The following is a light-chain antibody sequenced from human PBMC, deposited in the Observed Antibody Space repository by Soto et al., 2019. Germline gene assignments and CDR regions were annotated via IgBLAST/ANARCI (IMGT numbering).Light chain of an antibody. Sequence: SYAPSPPPSASLAPGHTASITCGGNNIGSKSVQWYQQKPGQAPVLVVYGDSDRPSGIPERFSGSKSGSTATLTITWVEAGDEADYYCQVWAGSSDEVFGGGTKVTAL. J-gene: IGLJ2*01. CDR1: NIGSKS. CDR2: GDS. V-gene: IGLV3-21*02. CDR3: QVWAGSSDEV.